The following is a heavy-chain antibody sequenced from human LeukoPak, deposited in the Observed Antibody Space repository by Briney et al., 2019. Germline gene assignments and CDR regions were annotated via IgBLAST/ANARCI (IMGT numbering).Heavy chain of an antibody. D-gene: IGHD3-16*01. V-gene: IGHV4-59*01. CDR3: ARGLDARSAFDV. J-gene: IGHJ3*01. CDR2: SFYSGST. CDR1: GGSISRYY. Sequence: SETLSLTCTVSGGSISRYYWSWIRQPPGKGREWIGFSFYSGSTNYNPSLNSRVTISVDTSKNQFSLKLTSVTSADTAVYYCARGLDARSAFDVWGQGTMVTVSS.